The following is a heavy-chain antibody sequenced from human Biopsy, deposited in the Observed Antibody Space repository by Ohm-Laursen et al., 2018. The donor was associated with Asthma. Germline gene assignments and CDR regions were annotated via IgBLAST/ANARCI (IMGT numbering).Heavy chain of an antibody. Sequence: PGTLSLTCTVSGGSINSSTWWCWVRQPPGKGLEWFGEFFHTGSTNYGPSLKSRFTISVDKSKNKFSLNLSAVTAADTAVYYCATLRVYCRGANCVFFNYWGQGTLVTVSS. CDR2: FFHTGST. J-gene: IGHJ4*02. V-gene: IGHV4-4*03. CDR3: ATLRVYCRGANCVFFNY. CDR1: GGSINSSTW. D-gene: IGHD2-15*01.